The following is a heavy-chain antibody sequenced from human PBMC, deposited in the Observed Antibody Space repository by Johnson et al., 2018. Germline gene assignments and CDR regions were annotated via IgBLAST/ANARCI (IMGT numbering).Heavy chain of an antibody. CDR3: ARGVVLVPSAEGAFDI. Sequence: QVQLVQSGGGVVQPGRSLRLSCAASGFTFSSYGMHWVRQAPGKGLEWVAVISYDGSNKYYADSVTGWFTISRDKSKNPLYLQMNSLRTEDRAVDYCARGVVLVPSAEGAFDICGQGTMVTVSS. CDR1: GFTFSSYG. V-gene: IGHV3-30*03. J-gene: IGHJ3*02. D-gene: IGHD2-21*01. CDR2: ISYDGSNK.